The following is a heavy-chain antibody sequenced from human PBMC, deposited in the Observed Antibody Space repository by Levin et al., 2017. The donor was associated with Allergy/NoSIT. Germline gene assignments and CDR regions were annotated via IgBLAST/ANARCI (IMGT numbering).Heavy chain of an antibody. CDR2: ISGSSTYI. CDR3: AAHVGMVRGTFDY. CDR1: GFTFSNDG. J-gene: IGHJ4*02. Sequence: GESLKISCAASGFTFSNDGMNWVRQGPGKGLEWVSSISGSSTYIYYADSVKGRFTISRDNAKNSLYLQMNSLRAEDTAVYYCAAHVGMVRGTFDYWGQGTLVTVSS. V-gene: IGHV3-21*01. D-gene: IGHD3-10*01.